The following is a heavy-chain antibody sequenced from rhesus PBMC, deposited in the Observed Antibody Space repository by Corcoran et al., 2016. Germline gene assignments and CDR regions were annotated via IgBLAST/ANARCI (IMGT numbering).Heavy chain of an antibody. V-gene: IGHV4S12*01. CDR3: ARGSGYYYGLDS. CDR2: IYSNSEST. Sequence: QVQLQESGPGVVKPSETLSLTCPVSGGTISSGYYYLSWTRQAPGKGLEWIGGIYSNSESTNYNPSLKSRVTISKDTSKNQFSLKLSSVTATDTAVYYCARGSGYYYGLDSWGQGVVVTVSS. D-gene: IGHD2-21*01. J-gene: IGHJ6*01. CDR1: GGTISSGYYY.